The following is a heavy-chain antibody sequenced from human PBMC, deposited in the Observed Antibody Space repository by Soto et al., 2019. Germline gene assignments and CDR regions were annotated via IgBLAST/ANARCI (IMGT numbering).Heavy chain of an antibody. CDR2: INPSGGST. D-gene: IGHD2-2*01. Sequence: ASVKVSCKASGYTFTSYYMHWVRQAPGQGLEWMGIINPSGGSTSYAQKFQGRVTMTRDTSTSTVYMELSSLRSEDTAVYYCARGAIVVVTAAEYSYGSNNYGMDVWGQGTTVTVSS. V-gene: IGHV1-46*01. CDR3: ARGAIVVVTAAEYSYGSNNYGMDV. CDR1: GYTFTSYY. J-gene: IGHJ6*02.